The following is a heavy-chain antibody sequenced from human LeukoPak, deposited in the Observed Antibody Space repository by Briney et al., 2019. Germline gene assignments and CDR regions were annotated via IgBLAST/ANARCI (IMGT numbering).Heavy chain of an antibody. V-gene: IGHV3-21*01. D-gene: IGHD3-10*01. J-gene: IGHJ4*02. CDR2: ISSSSSYI. Sequence: KPGGSLRLSCAASGFTFSSYAMSWVRQAPGKGLEWVSSISSSSSYIYYADSVKGRFTISRDNAKNSLYLQMNSLRAEDTAVYYCALLSTVRVDYRGQGTLVTVSS. CDR3: ALLSTVRVDY. CDR1: GFTFSSYA.